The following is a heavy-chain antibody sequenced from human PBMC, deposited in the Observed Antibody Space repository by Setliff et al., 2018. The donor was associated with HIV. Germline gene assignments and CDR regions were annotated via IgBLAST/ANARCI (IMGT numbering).Heavy chain of an antibody. D-gene: IGHD3-22*01. CDR2: IYTDGTP. CDR1: GGYMSGYY. V-gene: IGHV4-4*08. CDR3: ARETYYYDSIGYWRSDALDV. Sequence: PSETLSLTCTVSGGYMSGYYWSWIRQPPGKGLEWIGYIYTDGTPNYNPSLKSRVTISVDTSKNQFSLRLSSVTAADTAVYYCARETYYYDSIGYWRSDALDVWGQGTMVTVSS. J-gene: IGHJ3*01.